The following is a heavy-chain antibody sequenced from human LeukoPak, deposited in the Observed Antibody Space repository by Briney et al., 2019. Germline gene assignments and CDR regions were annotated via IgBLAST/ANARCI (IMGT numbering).Heavy chain of an antibody. CDR3: ARGGRWELPRPYAFDV. Sequence: ASVKVSCKASGYTFTGYYMHWVRQAPGQGLEWMGIINPSGGSTSYAQKFQGRVTMTRDMSTTTAYMELRTLRSDDTAVYYCARGGRWELPRPYAFDVWGQGTVVTVSS. CDR2: INPSGGST. J-gene: IGHJ3*01. D-gene: IGHD1-26*01. V-gene: IGHV1-46*01. CDR1: GYTFTGYY.